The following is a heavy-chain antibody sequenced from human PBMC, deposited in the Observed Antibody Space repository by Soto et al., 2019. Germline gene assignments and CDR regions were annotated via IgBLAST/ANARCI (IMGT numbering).Heavy chain of an antibody. CDR3: ARWLRRGIVVVPAARPISNWFDP. V-gene: IGHV5-51*01. D-gene: IGHD2-2*02. Sequence: GESLKISCKGSGYSFTSYWIGWVRQMPGKGLEWMGIIYPGDSDTRYSPSFQGQVTISADKSISTAYLQWSSLKASDTAMYYCARWLRRGIVVVPAARPISNWFDPWGQGTLVTVSS. J-gene: IGHJ5*02. CDR2: IYPGDSDT. CDR1: GYSFTSYW.